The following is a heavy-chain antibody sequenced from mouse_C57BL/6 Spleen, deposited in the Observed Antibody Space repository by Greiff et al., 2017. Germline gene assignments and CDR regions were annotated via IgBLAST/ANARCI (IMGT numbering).Heavy chain of an antibody. CDR1: GYTFTSYW. CDR2: IDPSDSYT. CDR3: AKPTTVVASYYAMDY. Sequence: QVQLQQPGAELVRPGTSVKLSCKASGYTFTSYWMHWVKQRPGQGLEWIGVIDPSDSYTNYNQKFKGKATLTVDTASSAAYMQRSSLASEDSAVYYCAKPTTVVASYYAMDYWGQGTSVTVSS. V-gene: IGHV1-59*01. J-gene: IGHJ4*01. D-gene: IGHD1-1*01.